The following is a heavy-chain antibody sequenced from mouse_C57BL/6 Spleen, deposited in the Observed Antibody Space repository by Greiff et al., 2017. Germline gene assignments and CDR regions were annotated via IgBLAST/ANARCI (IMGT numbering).Heavy chain of an antibody. CDR1: GYAFSSSW. CDR2: IYPGDGDT. Sequence: VQLQQSGPELVKPGASVKISCKASGYAFSSSWMNWVKQRPGKGLEWIGRIYPGDGDTNYNGKFKGKATLTADKSSSTAYMQLSSLTSEDSAVYFCARFGDDYEEYYDYWGQGTTLTVSS. J-gene: IGHJ2*01. V-gene: IGHV1-82*01. D-gene: IGHD2-4*01. CDR3: ARFGDDYEEYYDY.